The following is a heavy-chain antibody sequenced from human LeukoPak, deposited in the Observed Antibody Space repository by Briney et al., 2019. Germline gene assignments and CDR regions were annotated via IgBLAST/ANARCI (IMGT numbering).Heavy chain of an antibody. CDR1: GGSLSSSSYY. Sequence: SETLSLTCTVSGGSLSSSSYYWGWIRQPPGKGLEWIGSIYFSESTSYNPSLNRRVTIPVDTSKNRFSLKLSSVPAAVTALYYCAREVRSAWASFDPWGQGTLVIVSS. J-gene: IGHJ5*02. V-gene: IGHV4-39*07. CDR3: AREVRSAWASFDP. D-gene: IGHD1-26*01. CDR2: IYFSEST.